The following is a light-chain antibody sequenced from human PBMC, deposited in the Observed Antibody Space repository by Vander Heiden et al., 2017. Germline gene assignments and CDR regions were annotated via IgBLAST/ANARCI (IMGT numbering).Light chain of an antibody. J-gene: IGKJ2*01. CDR2: KVS. Sequence: VVMTQSPPSLPVTIGQPASISCSSTHSLVSSDGDTNLQWFQQRPGQSPRRLIDKVSIRDSGVPERCGGSGSGTDFTLKSSRVAAEDVGVYCCKQNTRSPHTFGQGTKLEIK. V-gene: IGKV2-30*01. CDR1: HSLVSSDGDTN. CDR3: KQNTRSPHT.